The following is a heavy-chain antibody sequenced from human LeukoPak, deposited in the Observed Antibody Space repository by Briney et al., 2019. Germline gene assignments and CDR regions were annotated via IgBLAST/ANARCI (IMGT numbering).Heavy chain of an antibody. D-gene: IGHD6-13*01. CDR3: AREGIAALWFDP. Sequence: SETLSLTCAVYGGSFSGYYWSWIRQPPGKGLEWIGEINHSGSTNYNPSLKSRVTISVDTSKNQFSLKLSSVTAADTAVYYCAREGIAALWFDPWGQGTLVTVSS. V-gene: IGHV4-34*01. CDR2: INHSGST. J-gene: IGHJ5*02. CDR1: GGSFSGYY.